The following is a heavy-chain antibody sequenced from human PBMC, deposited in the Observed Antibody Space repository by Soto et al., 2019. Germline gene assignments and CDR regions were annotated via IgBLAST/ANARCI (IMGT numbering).Heavy chain of an antibody. CDR3: ARGGISYASGRDNWFDP. CDR2: IYQSGST. J-gene: IGHJ5*02. V-gene: IGHV4-4*02. CDR1: GGSLSSNYW. D-gene: IGHD6-19*01. Sequence: SDTPSLTCAVSGGSLSSNYWWSWVRPPPGKGLEWIGEIYQSGSTNYSPSLKSRVAISVDKSTNQFSLRLSSVTAADTAVYYCARGGISYASGRDNWFDPRGQGTLVTVSS.